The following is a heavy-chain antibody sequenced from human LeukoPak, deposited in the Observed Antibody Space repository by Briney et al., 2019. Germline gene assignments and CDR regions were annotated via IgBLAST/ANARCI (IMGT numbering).Heavy chain of an antibody. CDR2: ISGSGGST. CDR1: GFTFSSYA. Sequence: GGSLRLSCAASGFTFSSYAMSWVRQTPGKGLEWVSVISGSGGSTHYADSVKGRFTISRDNSKNTLYLQMNSLRAEDTAVYYCAKDGVSSSWLRRYNWFDPWGQGTLVTVSS. J-gene: IGHJ5*02. V-gene: IGHV3-23*01. D-gene: IGHD6-13*01. CDR3: AKDGVSSSWLRRYNWFDP.